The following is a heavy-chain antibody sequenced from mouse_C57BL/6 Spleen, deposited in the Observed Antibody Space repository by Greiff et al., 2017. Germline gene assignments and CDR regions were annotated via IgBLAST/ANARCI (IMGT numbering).Heavy chain of an antibody. CDR1: GYTFTDYY. Sequence: LVESGAELVRPGASVKLSCKASGYTFTDYYINWVKQRPGQGLEWIARIYPGSGNTYYNEKFKGKATLTAEKSSSTAYMQLSSLTSEDSAVYFCARCGYLDYWGQGTTLTVSS. CDR3: ARCGYLDY. CDR2: IYPGSGNT. J-gene: IGHJ2*01. D-gene: IGHD1-1*02. V-gene: IGHV1-76*01.